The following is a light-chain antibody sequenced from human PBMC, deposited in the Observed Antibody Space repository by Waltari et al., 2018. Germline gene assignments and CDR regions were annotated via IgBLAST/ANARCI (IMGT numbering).Light chain of an antibody. V-gene: IGKV3-20*01. CDR1: QSVSSSY. J-gene: IGKJ1*01. CDR3: QQYGSSPWT. CDR2: GAS. Sequence: EIVLTQSPGTLSLSPGERATLSCRASQSVSSSYLAWYPQKTGQAPRLLIYGASSRATGIPDRFSGSGSGTDFTLTISRLEPEDFAVYYCQQYGSSPWTFGQGTRWKSN.